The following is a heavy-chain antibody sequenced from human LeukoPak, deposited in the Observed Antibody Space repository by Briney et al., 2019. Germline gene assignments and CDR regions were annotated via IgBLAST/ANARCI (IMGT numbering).Heavy chain of an antibody. V-gene: IGHV3-74*01. J-gene: IGHJ1*01. Sequence: GGSLRLSCAASGFTFSTYWMHWVRQAPGKGLGWVSRIKSDGSTNYADSVKGRFTISRDNAKTTVSLQMNSLRPEDTGVYYCARAPSEIGGYYPEYFRHWGPGTLVTVSS. CDR3: ARAPSEIGGYYPEYFRH. CDR1: GFTFSTYW. D-gene: IGHD3-22*01. CDR2: IKSDGST.